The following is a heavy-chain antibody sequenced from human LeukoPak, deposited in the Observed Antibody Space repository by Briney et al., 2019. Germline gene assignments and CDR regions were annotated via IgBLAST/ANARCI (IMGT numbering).Heavy chain of an antibody. CDR3: ASLPTAASYMDV. D-gene: IGHD6-25*01. J-gene: IGHJ6*03. CDR2: ISTNDI. Sequence: PGGSLRLSCAASGFTLSSHTMNWVRQAPGRGLEWVSAISTNDIQYAGSVKGRFTISRDNAKNSLYLQMDSLRAEDTAVYYCASLPTAASYMDVWGKGTTVTVSS. V-gene: IGHV3-21*01. CDR1: GFTLSSHT.